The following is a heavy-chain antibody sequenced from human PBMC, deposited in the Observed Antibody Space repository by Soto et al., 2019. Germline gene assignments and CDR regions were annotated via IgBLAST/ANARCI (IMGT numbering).Heavy chain of an antibody. D-gene: IGHD1-1*01. J-gene: IGHJ5*02. CDR3: VRIRYQLPSSVQWLDP. Sequence: SETLSLTCAVYGGFLSESYWTWIRQPPGKGLEWIGEINHVGSTNYNPSLKSRVTMSVDTSQNQFSLRLISVTAADTAMYFCVRIRYQLPSSVQWLDPWGQGTPVTVSS. CDR1: GGFLSESY. V-gene: IGHV4-34*01. CDR2: INHVGST.